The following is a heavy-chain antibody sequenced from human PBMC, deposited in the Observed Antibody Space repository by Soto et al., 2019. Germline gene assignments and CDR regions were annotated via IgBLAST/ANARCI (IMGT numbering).Heavy chain of an antibody. V-gene: IGHV1-69*01. Sequence: CVRQAPGQGLELMGGIIPIFGTANYAQKFQGRVTITADESTSTAYMELSSLRSEDTAVYYCARGGYGSSGYWNYWGQGTLVTVSS. CDR2: IIPIFGTA. D-gene: IGHD3-22*01. CDR3: ARGGYGSSGYWNY. J-gene: IGHJ4*02.